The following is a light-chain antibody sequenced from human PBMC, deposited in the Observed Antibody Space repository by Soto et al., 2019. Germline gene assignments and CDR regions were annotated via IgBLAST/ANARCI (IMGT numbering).Light chain of an antibody. Sequence: DIQMTQSPSSVSASIGDRVTISCRARHSIYKWLVWYQQKPGKAPKLLIYAASSLQSGVPSRFSGSGYGTDFTLTISSLQPEDFATYYCQQADSFPLSFRGGTKVEI. J-gene: IGKJ4*01. CDR1: HSIYKW. CDR2: AAS. CDR3: QQADSFPLS. V-gene: IGKV1-12*01.